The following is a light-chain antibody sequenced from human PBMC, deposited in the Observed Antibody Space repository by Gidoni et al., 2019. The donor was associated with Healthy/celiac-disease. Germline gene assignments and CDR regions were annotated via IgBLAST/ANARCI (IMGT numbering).Light chain of an antibody. CDR1: QSISSY. Sequence: DIQMTQSPSSLSASVGDRVTITCRASQSISSYLNWYQQKPGKAPKLLIYAASSLQSGVPSRFSGRGSGTDFTLTIRRLQPEDFATYYCQQSYSTPYTFGQGTKLEIK. V-gene: IGKV1-39*01. CDR2: AAS. J-gene: IGKJ2*01. CDR3: QQSYSTPYT.